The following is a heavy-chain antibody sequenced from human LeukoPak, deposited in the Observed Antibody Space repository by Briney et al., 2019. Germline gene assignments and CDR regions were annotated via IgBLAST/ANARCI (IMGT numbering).Heavy chain of an antibody. CDR3: ARDLSPMVRGVEPRGFDP. Sequence: SETLSLTCTVSGGSISSYYWSWIRQPPGKGLEWIGYIYYSGSTNYNPSLKSRVTISEDTSKNQFSLKLSSVTAADTAVYYCARDLSPMVRGVEPRGFDPWGQGTLVTVSS. V-gene: IGHV4-59*01. CDR2: IYYSGST. J-gene: IGHJ5*02. D-gene: IGHD3-10*01. CDR1: GGSISSYY.